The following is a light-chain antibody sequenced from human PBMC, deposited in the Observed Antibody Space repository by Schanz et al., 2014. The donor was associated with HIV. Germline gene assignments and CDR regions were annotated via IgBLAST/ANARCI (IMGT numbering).Light chain of an antibody. CDR1: QSVGTI. Sequence: EMVMTQSPATLSVSPGERATLSCRASQSVGTILAWYQQKPGQAPRLLIYGASTRATDIPDRFSGSGSGTDFTLTISRLEPEDFAVYYCHQYGSSPPYTFGQGTKLEIK. CDR2: GAS. V-gene: IGKV3-20*01. CDR3: HQYGSSPPYT. J-gene: IGKJ2*01.